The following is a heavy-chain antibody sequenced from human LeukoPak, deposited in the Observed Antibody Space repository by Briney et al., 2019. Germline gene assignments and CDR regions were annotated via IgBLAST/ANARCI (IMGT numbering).Heavy chain of an antibody. CDR1: GYTFTSYG. CDR3: ARKKYCPGGICYHSHFDY. CDR2: MSAYNGNT. V-gene: IGHV1-18*01. J-gene: IGHJ4*02. D-gene: IGHD2-8*02. Sequence: ASERVSCKTSGYTFTSYGISWVRQAPGQGLEWMGWMSAYNGNTSYAQKFQGRVTMTRDTSTTTAYMELRSLRSDDTAVYYCARKKYCPGGICYHSHFDYWGQGTLVAVSS.